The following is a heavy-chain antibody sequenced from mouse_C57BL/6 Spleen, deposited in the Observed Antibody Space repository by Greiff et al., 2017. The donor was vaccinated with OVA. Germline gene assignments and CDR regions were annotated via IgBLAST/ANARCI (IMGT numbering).Heavy chain of an antibody. V-gene: IGHV1-69*01. CDR3: ARRSYSNYFDV. D-gene: IGHD2-5*01. J-gene: IGHJ1*03. CDR1: GYTFTSYW. Sequence: QVQLQQPGAELVMPGASVKLSCKASGYTFTSYWMHWVKQRPGQGLAWIGEIDTSDSYTNYNQNFKGKSTLTVDKSSSTAYMQLSSLTSEDSAVYYCARRSYSNYFDVWGTGTTVTVSS. CDR2: IDTSDSYT.